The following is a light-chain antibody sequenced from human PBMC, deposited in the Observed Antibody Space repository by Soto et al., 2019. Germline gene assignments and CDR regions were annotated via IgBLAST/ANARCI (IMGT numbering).Light chain of an antibody. Sequence: EVVLTQSPATLSLSPGERATLSCRASQSVDSSLAWYKQKLGQAPRLLIYDASNRATGIPGRFSGSGSGTDFTLTISSLEPKDFAGYYCQQRGAFGQGTKVEIK. J-gene: IGKJ2*01. CDR1: QSVDSS. CDR3: QQRGA. V-gene: IGKV3-11*01. CDR2: DAS.